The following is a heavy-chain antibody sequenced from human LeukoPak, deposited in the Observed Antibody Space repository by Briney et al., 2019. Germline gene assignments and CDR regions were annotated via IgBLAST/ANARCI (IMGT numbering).Heavy chain of an antibody. V-gene: IGHV1-2*02. Sequence: GASVKVSCKASGYTFTGYYMHCVRQAPGQGLEWMGWINPNSGGTNYAQKFQGRVTMTRDTSISTAYMELSRLRSDDTAVYYCARVSSIVGATTFDYWGQGTLVTVSS. CDR3: ARVSSIVGATTFDY. D-gene: IGHD1-26*01. CDR2: INPNSGGT. CDR1: GYTFTGYY. J-gene: IGHJ4*02.